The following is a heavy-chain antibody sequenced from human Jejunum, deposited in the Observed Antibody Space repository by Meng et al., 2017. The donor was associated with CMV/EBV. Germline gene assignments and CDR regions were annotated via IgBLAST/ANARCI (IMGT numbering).Heavy chain of an antibody. CDR1: YW. CDR3: SRHKKAPYCSSASCYETFGWFDP. V-gene: IGHV5-51*01. Sequence: YWLGWVRQMPGKGLGWRGIIKPGDSDTRYSPSCQGQVTISVDKSITTAYVQWNSLKTSDTAIYYCSRHKKAPYCSSASCYETFGWFDPWGHGTLVTVSS. J-gene: IGHJ5*02. CDR2: IKPGDSDT. D-gene: IGHD2-2*01.